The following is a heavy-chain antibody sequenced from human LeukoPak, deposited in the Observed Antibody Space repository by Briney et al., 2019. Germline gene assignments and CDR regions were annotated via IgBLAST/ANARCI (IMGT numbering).Heavy chain of an antibody. CDR3: ARDRGARGRGLA. Sequence: GGSLRLSCAASGFTFRIYSMNWVRQAPGTGLEWVSSIGPSSGDIYYADSVKGRFTISRDNDKNSLYLQMNSLRAEDTAVYYCARDRGARGRGLAWGQGAQVTVSS. J-gene: IGHJ5*02. CDR1: GFTFRIYS. CDR2: IGPSSGDI. D-gene: IGHD3-10*01. V-gene: IGHV3-21*01.